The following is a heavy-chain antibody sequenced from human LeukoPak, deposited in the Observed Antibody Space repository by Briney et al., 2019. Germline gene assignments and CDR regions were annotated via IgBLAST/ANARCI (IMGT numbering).Heavy chain of an antibody. Sequence: PSETLSLTCSVSGGSISSSNYYWGWIRQPPGKGLEWVGSIFYTGNTYYNPSLKSRLTISVDTSKNQFSLNLRSVTAADTAVYYCARCSGSYWYAFDIWGQGTMVTVSS. CDR1: GGSISSSNYY. CDR3: ARCSGSYWYAFDI. CDR2: IFYTGNT. D-gene: IGHD1-26*01. J-gene: IGHJ3*02. V-gene: IGHV4-39*07.